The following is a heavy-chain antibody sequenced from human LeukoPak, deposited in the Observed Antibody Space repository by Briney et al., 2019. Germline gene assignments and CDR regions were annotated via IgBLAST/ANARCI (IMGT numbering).Heavy chain of an antibody. CDR2: IRSKAYGGTT. V-gene: IGHV3-49*04. J-gene: IGHJ6*03. Sequence: GGSLRLSCTASGFTFGDYAMSWVRQAPGKGLEWVGFIRSKAYGGTTEYAASVKGRFTISRDDSKSIAYLQMNSLKTEDTAVYYCTRGIQLWSTYYYYYMDVWGKGTTVTVSS. CDR1: GFTFGDYA. D-gene: IGHD5-18*01. CDR3: TRGIQLWSTYYYYYMDV.